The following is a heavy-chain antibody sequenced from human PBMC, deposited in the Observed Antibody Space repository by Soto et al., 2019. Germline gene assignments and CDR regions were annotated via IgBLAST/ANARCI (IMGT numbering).Heavy chain of an antibody. CDR2: ISYDGSKR. CDR1: GLIFSNYG. V-gene: IGHV3-30*18. J-gene: IGHJ6*02. CDR3: VKERRAYSGYDSRGYYYNYGMDV. D-gene: IGHD5-12*01. Sequence: QVQLVESGGGVVQPGRPLRLSCAASGLIFSNYGMHWVRQSPGKGLEWVAVISYDGSKRYYEDSVKGRLTISRDNSKNTLDLQRNSLRPEDTAMYYCVKERRAYSGYDSRGYYYNYGMDVWGQGTTVTVSS.